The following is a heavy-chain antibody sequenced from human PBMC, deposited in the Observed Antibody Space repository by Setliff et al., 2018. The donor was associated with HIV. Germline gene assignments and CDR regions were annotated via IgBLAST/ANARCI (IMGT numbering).Heavy chain of an antibody. Sequence: GASVKVSCKASGYTFTNYGISWVRQAPGQRLEWMGWVNEDNGDRNFAPNVQGRLVLTTDTSTNTAYMELTSLTPEDTALYYCVRDEKRAAGGSLYYFDLWGQGTLVTVSS. CDR2: VNEDNGDR. J-gene: IGHJ4*02. D-gene: IGHD5-12*01. V-gene: IGHV1-18*01. CDR3: VRDEKRAAGGSLYYFDL. CDR1: GYTFTNYG.